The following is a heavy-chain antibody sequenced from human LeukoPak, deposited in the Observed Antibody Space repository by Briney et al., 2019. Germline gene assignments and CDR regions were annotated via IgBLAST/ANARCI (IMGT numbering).Heavy chain of an antibody. CDR1: GFTFSSYG. CDR2: IWYDGSNI. D-gene: IGHD2-2*01. J-gene: IGHJ5*02. Sequence: PGRSLRLSCAASGFTFSSYGMHWVRQAPGKGLEWLAVIWYDGSNIYYADPVKGRFAISRDNSKNTLYLQINSLRAEDTAVYYCAKGYCSSTSCYGGPWGQGTLVTVSS. CDR3: AKGYCSSTSCYGGP. V-gene: IGHV3-33*06.